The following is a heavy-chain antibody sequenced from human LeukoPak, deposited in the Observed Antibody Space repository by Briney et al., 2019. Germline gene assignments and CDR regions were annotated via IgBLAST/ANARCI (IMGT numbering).Heavy chain of an antibody. V-gene: IGHV4-34*01. D-gene: IGHD3-10*01. CDR2: INHSGST. CDR1: GGSFSGYY. Sequence: SETLSLTCAVYGGSFSGYYWSWIRQPPGKGLEWIGEINHSGSTNYNPSLKSRVTISVDRSKNQFSLKLSSVTAADTAVYYCARGYYRINFDYWGQGTLVTVSS. J-gene: IGHJ4*02. CDR3: ARGYYRINFDY.